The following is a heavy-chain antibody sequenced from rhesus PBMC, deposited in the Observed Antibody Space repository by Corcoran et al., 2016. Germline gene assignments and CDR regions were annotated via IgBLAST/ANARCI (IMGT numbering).Heavy chain of an antibody. CDR1: GFSLSTSGMG. V-gene: IGHV2S1*01. Sequence: QVTLKESGPALVKPPQTLTLTCTFSGFSLSTSGMGVGWIRQPPGKALEWLASIYWDDNKTYSTARKVRVTNSKDPSKHQVVLTMTNMDPVDTAKNYCARVRRRVYEDDYGYYYTKTFDYWGQGVLVTVSS. CDR2: IYWDDNK. CDR3: ARVRRRVYEDDYGYYYTKTFDY. J-gene: IGHJ4*01. D-gene: IGHD3-9*01.